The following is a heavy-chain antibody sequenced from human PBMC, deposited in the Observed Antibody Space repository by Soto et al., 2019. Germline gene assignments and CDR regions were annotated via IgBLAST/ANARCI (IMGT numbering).Heavy chain of an antibody. CDR1: GGTFSSYA. V-gene: IGHV1-69*13. Sequence: GASVKVSCKASGGTFSSYAISWVRRAPGQGLEWMGGIIPIFGTANYAQKFQGRVTITADESTSTAYMELSSLRSEDTAVYYCAREKMDIVATIGGPRDDAFDIWGQGTMVTV. CDR2: IIPIFGTA. J-gene: IGHJ3*02. CDR3: AREKMDIVATIGGPRDDAFDI. D-gene: IGHD5-12*01.